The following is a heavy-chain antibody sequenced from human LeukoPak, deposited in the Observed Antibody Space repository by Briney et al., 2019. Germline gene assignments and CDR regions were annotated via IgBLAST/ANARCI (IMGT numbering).Heavy chain of an antibody. J-gene: IGHJ5*02. CDR2: VFFSGNT. D-gene: IGHD2-15*01. CDR3: ARDPSRSCAGGNCFSS. V-gene: IGHV4-39*07. CDR1: GGSISSSDYY. Sequence: SETLSLTCTVSGGSISSSDYYWGWIRQPPGKGLEWIGSVFFSGNTYYEPSLKSRVTISVATSTNQFSLNVRSVSAADTAVYYCARDPSRSCAGGNCFSSWGQGTLVIVSS.